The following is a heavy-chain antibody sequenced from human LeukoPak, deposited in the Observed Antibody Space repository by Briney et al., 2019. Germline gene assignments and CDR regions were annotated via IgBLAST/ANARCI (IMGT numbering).Heavy chain of an antibody. Sequence: GGSLRLSCAASGFTFSDYYMSWIRQAPGKGLEWVSYISSSGRSIYYADSVKGRFTISWDNAQNSLFLQMNSLRVEGTAVYYCARDGDTFDPWGQGTLVTVSS. CDR3: ARDGDTFDP. J-gene: IGHJ5*02. CDR2: ISSSGRSI. D-gene: IGHD7-27*01. V-gene: IGHV3-11*04. CDR1: GFTFSDYY.